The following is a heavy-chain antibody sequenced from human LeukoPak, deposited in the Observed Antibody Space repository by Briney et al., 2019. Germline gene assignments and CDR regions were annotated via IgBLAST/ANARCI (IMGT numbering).Heavy chain of an antibody. J-gene: IGHJ4*02. CDR2: INPNSGGT. CDR1: GYTFTGYY. CDR3: ARNVVRREDY. V-gene: IGHV1-2*02. D-gene: IGHD1-1*01. Sequence: ASVKVCCKASGYTFTGYYMHWVRQAPGQGLEWMGWINPNSGGTNYAQKFQGRVTMTRDTSISTAYMELSSLRSDDTAVYYCARNVVRREDYWGQGTLVTVSS.